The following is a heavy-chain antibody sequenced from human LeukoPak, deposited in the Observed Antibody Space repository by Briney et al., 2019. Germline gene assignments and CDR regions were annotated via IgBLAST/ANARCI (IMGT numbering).Heavy chain of an antibody. J-gene: IGHJ6*03. CDR3: ARAMGTSYGFWSGSYTVSYYYYMDV. CDR2: IKQDGSEK. Sequence: GGSLRLSCATFGFTFSSHSMSWVRQAPGKGLEWVANIKQDGSEKHYVDSVKGRFSISRDNTKNSLYLQMNSLSAEDTAVCYCARAMGTSYGFWSGSYTVSYYYYMDVWGKGTTVAVS. CDR1: GFTFSSHS. V-gene: IGHV3-7*01. D-gene: IGHD3-3*01.